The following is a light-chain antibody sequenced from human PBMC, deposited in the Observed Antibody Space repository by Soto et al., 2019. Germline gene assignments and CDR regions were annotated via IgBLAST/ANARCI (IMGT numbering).Light chain of an antibody. CDR2: GAT. CDR3: QQYNKWPIT. Sequence: LTQSPDTLSVSPGGRATLSCRASQSVGYTLAWYQQKPGQAPRLLIYGATNRAAGLPARFSGSGSGTEFTLTISSLQSEDFAVYYCQQYNKWPITFGQGTRLEIK. CDR1: QSVGYT. V-gene: IGKV3-15*01. J-gene: IGKJ5*01.